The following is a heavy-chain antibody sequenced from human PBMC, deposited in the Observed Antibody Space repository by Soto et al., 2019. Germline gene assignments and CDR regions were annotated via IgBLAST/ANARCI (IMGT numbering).Heavy chain of an antibody. CDR2: IYPGDSDT. CDR1: GYSFTSYW. D-gene: IGHD6-13*01. Sequence: GESLKISCKGSGYSFTSYWIGWVRQMPGKGLEWMGIIYPGDSDTRYSPSFQGQVTISADKSISTAYLQWSSLKASDTAMYYCATRIAAAGTEPDYYYGMDVWGQGTTVTVSS. CDR3: ATRIAAAGTEPDYYYGMDV. J-gene: IGHJ6*02. V-gene: IGHV5-51*01.